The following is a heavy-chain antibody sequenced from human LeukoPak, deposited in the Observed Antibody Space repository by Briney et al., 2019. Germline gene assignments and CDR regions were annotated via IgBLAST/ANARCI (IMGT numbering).Heavy chain of an antibody. CDR2: INQDGSQK. CDR1: GFTFSSSW. Sequence: PGGSLRLSCAASGFTFSSSWMSWVRQAPGKGLEWVATINQDGSQKNYVDSVKGRFIISRDNAKTSLDLQMNSLGAEDTAVYYCPRGAWYSDYWGQGALVTVSS. D-gene: IGHD6-19*01. V-gene: IGHV3-7*04. J-gene: IGHJ4*02. CDR3: PRGAWYSDY.